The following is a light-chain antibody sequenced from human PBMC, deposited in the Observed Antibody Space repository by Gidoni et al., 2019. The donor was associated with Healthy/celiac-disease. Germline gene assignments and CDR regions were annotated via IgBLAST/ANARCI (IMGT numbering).Light chain of an antibody. V-gene: IGKV1-16*02. CDR1: QGISNY. CDR3: QQYNGYPP. Sequence: DIQMPQSPSSRSASVGDRFTITRRASQGISNYLAWFQQKPGKAPKSLIYAASSVQSGVPSEFSGSGAGTDFTLSISSLQPEDYANYCGQQYNGYPPIXGXTRVEIK. J-gene: IGKJ4*01. CDR2: AAS.